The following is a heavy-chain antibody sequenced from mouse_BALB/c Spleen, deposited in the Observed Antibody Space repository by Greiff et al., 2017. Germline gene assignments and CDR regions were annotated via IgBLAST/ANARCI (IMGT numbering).Heavy chain of an antibody. CDR2: IDPENGNT. J-gene: IGHJ3*01. V-gene: IGHV14-1*02. Sequence: EVMLVESGAELVRPGALVKLSCKASGFNIKDYYMHWVKQGPEQGLEWIGWIDPENGNTIYDPKFQGKASITADTSSNTAYLQLSSLTSEDTAVYYCARGGSAWFAYWGQGTLVTVSA. CDR3: ARGGSAWFAY. CDR1: GFNIKDYY. D-gene: IGHD3-1*01.